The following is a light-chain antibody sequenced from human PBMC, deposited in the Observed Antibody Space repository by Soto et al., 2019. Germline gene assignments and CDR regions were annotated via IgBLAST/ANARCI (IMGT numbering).Light chain of an antibody. CDR2: AAS. J-gene: IGKJ4*01. V-gene: IGKV1-39*01. Sequence: DIQMTQSPSSLSASVGDRVTITCRASQSITTYLNWYRQKPGKAPKLLIYAASSLQSGVPSRFSGSGSETEFTLSISSLQPEDFATYFCQQIYRAPLTFGGGTKV. CDR3: QQIYRAPLT. CDR1: QSITTY.